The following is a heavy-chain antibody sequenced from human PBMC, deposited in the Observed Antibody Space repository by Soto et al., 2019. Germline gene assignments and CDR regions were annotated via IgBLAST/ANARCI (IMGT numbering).Heavy chain of an antibody. V-gene: IGHV4-30-4*01. CDR2: IYYSGST. CDR1: GGSISSGDYY. J-gene: IGHJ5*02. Sequence: SETLSLTCTVSGGSISSGDYYWSWIRQPPGKGLEWIGYIYYSGSTYYNPSLKGRVTISVDTSKNQFSLKLSSVTAADTAVYYCARVGLRFLGQSNWFDPWGQGTLVTVSS. CDR3: ARVGLRFLGQSNWFDP. D-gene: IGHD3-3*01.